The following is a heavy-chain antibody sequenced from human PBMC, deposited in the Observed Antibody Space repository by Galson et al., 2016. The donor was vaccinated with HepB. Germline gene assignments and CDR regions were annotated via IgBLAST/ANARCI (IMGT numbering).Heavy chain of an antibody. CDR3: ARAYSSGWTGNYYGMDV. J-gene: IGHJ6*04. CDR2: IYYSGTT. V-gene: IGHV4-39*01. Sequence: SETLSLTCIVSGGSISSSSYYWGWVRQPPGKGPEWIGSIYYSGTTYYNPSLKSRVTISVDTSKNQFSLKLSSVTAADTAVYYCARAYSSGWTGNYYGMDVWGKGTTVTVSS. CDR1: GGSISSSSYY. D-gene: IGHD6-19*01.